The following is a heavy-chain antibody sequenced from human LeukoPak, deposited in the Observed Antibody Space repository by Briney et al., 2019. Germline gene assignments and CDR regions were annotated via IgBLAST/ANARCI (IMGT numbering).Heavy chain of an antibody. V-gene: IGHV3-23*01. CDR2: ISGSDGST. D-gene: IGHD2-21*02. CDR3: ATASVTAYDY. Sequence: GGSLRLSCAASGFTFSRNSMTWVRQAPGKGLEWVSAISGSDGSTYYADSVRGRFTISRDNSKNTLYLRMNSLRAEDTAVYYCATASVTAYDYWGQGTLVTVSS. J-gene: IGHJ4*02. CDR1: GFTFSRNS.